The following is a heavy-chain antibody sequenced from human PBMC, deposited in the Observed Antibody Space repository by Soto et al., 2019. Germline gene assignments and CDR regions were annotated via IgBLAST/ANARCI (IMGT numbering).Heavy chain of an antibody. V-gene: IGHV4-59*01. CDR3: ARDLASGDFWSGYYNWFDP. CDR1: GGSIXSYY. J-gene: IGHJ5*02. CDR2: IYYSGST. Sequence: SETLSLTCTFSGGSIXSYYWSWIRQPPGKGLEWIGYIYYSGSTNYNPSLKSRVTISVDTSKSQSSLKLSSVTAADTAVYYCARDLASGDFWSGYYNWFDPWGQGTLVTVSS. D-gene: IGHD3-3*01.